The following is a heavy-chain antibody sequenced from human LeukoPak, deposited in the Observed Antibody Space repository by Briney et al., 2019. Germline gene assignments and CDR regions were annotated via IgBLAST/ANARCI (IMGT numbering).Heavy chain of an antibody. CDR2: IYHSGNT. CDR1: GGSISSSNYY. CDR3: ARAGYGDSGFDY. V-gene: IGHV4-39*07. J-gene: IGHJ4*02. D-gene: IGHD4-17*01. Sequence: SETLSLTCTVSGGSISSSNYYWGWVRQPPGKGLEWIGSIYHSGNTYYNPSLKSRVTISVDTSKNQFSLKVSSVTAADTAVYYCARAGYGDSGFDYWGQGALVTVSS.